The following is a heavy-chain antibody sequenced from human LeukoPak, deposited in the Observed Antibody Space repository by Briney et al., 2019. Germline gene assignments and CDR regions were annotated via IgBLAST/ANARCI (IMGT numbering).Heavy chain of an antibody. CDR1: GDSISSGSYY. J-gene: IGHJ4*02. D-gene: IGHD2-21*01. CDR2: IYSSTST. Sequence: PSQILSLTCTVSGDSISSGSYYWSWIRQRPGKGLEWIGYIYSSTSTYYNPSLNSRLTTSVDTSKNQFSLRLSSVTAADTAVYYCARVGRFRSGGLDYWGQGMLVTVS. V-gene: IGHV4-31*03. CDR3: ARVGRFRSGGLDY.